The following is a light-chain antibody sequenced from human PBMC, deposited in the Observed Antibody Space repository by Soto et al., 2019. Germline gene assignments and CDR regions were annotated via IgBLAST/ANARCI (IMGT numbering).Light chain of an antibody. CDR3: QKYHSAHIN. CDR2: AAS. V-gene: IGKV1-27*01. CDR1: LPISNY. J-gene: IGKJ4*01. Sequence: DMTQSPASLSASVGDRVTITCRASLPISNYLAWYQQKPGKIQNLLIYAASTFQAGVTSRFSGSGSGKHFNLNIRSLKTEPVAAYYCQKYHSAHINFGGG.